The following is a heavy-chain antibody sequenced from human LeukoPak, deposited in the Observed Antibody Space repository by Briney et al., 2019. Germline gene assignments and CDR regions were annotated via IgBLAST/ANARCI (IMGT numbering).Heavy chain of an antibody. CDR1: GYTFTSYG. J-gene: IGHJ4*02. Sequence: GASVKVSCKASGYTFTSYGISWVRQAPGQGLEWMGRIIPILGIANYAQKFQGRVTITADKSTSTAYMELSSLRSEDTAVYYCASSISSGWPPSVDYWGQGTLVTVSS. V-gene: IGHV1-69*04. D-gene: IGHD6-19*01. CDR3: ASSISSGWPPSVDY. CDR2: IIPILGIA.